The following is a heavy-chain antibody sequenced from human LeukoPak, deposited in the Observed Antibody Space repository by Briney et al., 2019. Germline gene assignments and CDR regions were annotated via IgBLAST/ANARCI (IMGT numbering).Heavy chain of an antibody. V-gene: IGHV3-13*01. CDR2: IGTAGDT. CDR1: GFTFNTYD. D-gene: IGHD3-16*01. Sequence: GGSLRLSCAASGFTFNTYDMYWVRQITGKGLEWVSGIGTAGDTYYLVSVTGRFTISRENAKNSLYLQMESLRAGDTAIYYCVRRLITFKRQRYFDYWGQGILVTVSS. CDR3: VRRLITFKRQRYFDY. J-gene: IGHJ4*02.